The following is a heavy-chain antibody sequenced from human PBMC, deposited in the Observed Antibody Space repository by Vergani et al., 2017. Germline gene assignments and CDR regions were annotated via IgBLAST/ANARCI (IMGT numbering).Heavy chain of an antibody. CDR1: GYTFTDHY. Sequence: EVQLVQSGAEVKKPGATMKLSCKVSGYTFTDHYMHWVNPAPGKGLEWMGLVDPEDGETIYAEKFKGRVTIAADTSTDTAHLELSSLRSEDTAVYYCATPQTVTTGGMEVWVQGTTVIVSS. CDR3: ATPQTVTTGGMEV. D-gene: IGHD4-17*01. V-gene: IGHV1-69-2*01. CDR2: VDPEDGET. J-gene: IGHJ6*02.